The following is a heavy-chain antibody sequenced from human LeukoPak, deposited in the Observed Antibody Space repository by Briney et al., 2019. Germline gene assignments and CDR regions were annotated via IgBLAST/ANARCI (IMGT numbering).Heavy chain of an antibody. V-gene: IGHV4-59*01. J-gene: IGHJ5*02. CDR3: ARGYGSWFEP. Sequence: SETLCLTCTVSGGSISIYYWSGIRQPPGKGLEWIGYIYYSGSTNYNPSLKSRVTISVDTPKNQFSLKLSSVTAADTAVYYCARGYGSWFEPWGQGTLVTASS. D-gene: IGHD1-1*01. CDR1: GGSISIYY. CDR2: IYYSGST.